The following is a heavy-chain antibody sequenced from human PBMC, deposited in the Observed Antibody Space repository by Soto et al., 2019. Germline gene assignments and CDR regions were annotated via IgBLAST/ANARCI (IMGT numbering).Heavy chain of an antibody. D-gene: IGHD5-18*01. V-gene: IGHV3-30-3*01. J-gene: IGHJ6*02. CDR2: ISYDGSNK. CDR1: GFSFSNYA. CDR3: AKGGYKYGYYYYGMDV. Sequence: SLRLSCVASGFSFSNYAMHWVRQAPGKGLEWVAVISYDGSNKYYADSVKGRFTISRDNSKSTLYLQMNSLRVEDTAIYYCAKGGYKYGYYYYGMDVWGQGTTVTVSS.